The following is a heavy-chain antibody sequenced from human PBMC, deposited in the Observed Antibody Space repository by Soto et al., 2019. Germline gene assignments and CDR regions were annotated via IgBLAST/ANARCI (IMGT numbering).Heavy chain of an antibody. Sequence: SVKVSCKASGGTFSSYAISWVRQAPGQGLEWMGGIIPIFGTANYAQKFQGRVTITADESTSTAYMELSSLRSEDTAVYYCARVYDYVWGSYRSYYFDYWGQGTLVTVSS. CDR2: IIPIFGTA. D-gene: IGHD3-16*02. V-gene: IGHV1-69*13. J-gene: IGHJ4*02. CDR3: ARVYDYVWGSYRSYYFDY. CDR1: GGTFSSYA.